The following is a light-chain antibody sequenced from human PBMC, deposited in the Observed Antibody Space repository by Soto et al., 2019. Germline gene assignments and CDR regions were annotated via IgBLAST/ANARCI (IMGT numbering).Light chain of an antibody. V-gene: IGKV3D-15*01. Sequence: EIVLTQSPGTLSLSPGERATLSCRASQRVDDSHLAWYQLRPGQAPRLLIDGASTRATGIPDRFSGSGSGTEFTHPISSLQSEDVAVYYCQQYNKWPGTFGQGTKLDVK. CDR2: GAS. J-gene: IGKJ1*01. CDR1: QRVDDSH. CDR3: QQYNKWPGT.